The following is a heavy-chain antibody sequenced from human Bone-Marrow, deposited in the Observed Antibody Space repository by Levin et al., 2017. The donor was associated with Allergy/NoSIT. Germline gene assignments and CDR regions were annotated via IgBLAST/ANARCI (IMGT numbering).Heavy chain of an antibody. V-gene: IGHV3-49*01. CDR3: TRTSMITFGGVTDYYYYGMDV. CDR2: IRSKAYGGTT. J-gene: IGHJ6*02. CDR1: GFTFGDYA. Sequence: GESLKISCTASGFTFGDYAMSWFRQAPGKGLEWVGFIRSKAYGGTTEYTASVKGRFTISRDDSKSIAYLQMNSLKTEDTAVYYCTRTSMITFGGVTDYYYYGMDVWGQGTTVTVSS. D-gene: IGHD3-16*01.